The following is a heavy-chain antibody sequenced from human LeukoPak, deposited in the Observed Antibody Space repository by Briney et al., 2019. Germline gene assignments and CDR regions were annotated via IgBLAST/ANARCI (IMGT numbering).Heavy chain of an antibody. CDR3: AREASDWPNNWFDT. V-gene: IGHV4-38-2*02. CDR2: IFHSGNT. CDR1: GYSISSGYY. Sequence: AETLSLTCTVSGYSISSGYYWGWIRQPPGKGLEWIGSIFHSGNTYYNPSLKSRVTISVDTSKNQFSLKLSSVTAADTAVYYCAREASDWPNNWFDTWGQGTLVTVSS. J-gene: IGHJ5*02. D-gene: IGHD2-21*02.